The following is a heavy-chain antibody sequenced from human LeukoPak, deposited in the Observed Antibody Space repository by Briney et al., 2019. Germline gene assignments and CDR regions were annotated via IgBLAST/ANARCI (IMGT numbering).Heavy chain of an antibody. CDR3: ARDSLYNFWSGYYHTTYYFDY. CDR2: IYTSGT. Sequence: SQTLSLTCTVPGGSIGSGNYYWSWIRQPAGKGLEWIGHIYTSGTTYNPSLKSRVTISVDTSKNQFSLNLSSMTAADTAVYYCARDSLYNFWSGYYHTTYYFDYWGQGTLVTVSS. J-gene: IGHJ4*02. D-gene: IGHD3-3*01. CDR1: GGSIGSGNYY. V-gene: IGHV4-61*09.